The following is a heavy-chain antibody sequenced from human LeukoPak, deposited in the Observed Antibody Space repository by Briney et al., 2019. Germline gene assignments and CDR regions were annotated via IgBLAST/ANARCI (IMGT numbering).Heavy chain of an antibody. CDR1: GFTFSSYA. CDR2: ISGSGGST. CDR3: AKVAASYYDSSGYYRHFDY. Sequence: GGSLRLSCAASGFTFSSYAMSWVRQAPGKGLEWVSAISGSGGSTYYADSVKGRFTISRDNSKNTLYLQMNSLRAEDTAVYYCAKVAASYYDSSGYYRHFDYWGQGTLVTVPS. D-gene: IGHD3-22*01. V-gene: IGHV3-23*01. J-gene: IGHJ4*02.